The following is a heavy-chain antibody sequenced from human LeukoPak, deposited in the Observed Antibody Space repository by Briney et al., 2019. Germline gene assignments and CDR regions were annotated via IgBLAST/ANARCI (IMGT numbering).Heavy chain of an antibody. D-gene: IGHD3-22*01. J-gene: IGHJ4*02. CDR3: ARDGAYHDSSGSYYGVGDDF. V-gene: IGHV1-18*01. CDR2: IRAYNGDT. Sequence: ASVKVSCKASGYTFGSYGITWVRQAPGQGREWMGWIRAYNGDTSYAQKFQVRVTMTTDTSTTTAYMELRSLRSDDTAVYYCARDGAYHDSSGSYYGVGDDFWGQGTLVTVSS. CDR1: GYTFGSYG.